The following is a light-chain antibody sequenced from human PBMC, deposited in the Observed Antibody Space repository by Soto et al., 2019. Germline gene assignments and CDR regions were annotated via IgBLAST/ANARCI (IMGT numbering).Light chain of an antibody. Sequence: DIQMTQSPSSLSASVGDRVTITCRASQSIVTYLNWYLQKQGKAPKLLIYKASNLASGVPSRFSGSGSGKEFTLTISSLHPDDSATYYCQQYMWTFGQGTKVDIK. V-gene: IGKV1-5*03. CDR2: KAS. J-gene: IGKJ1*01. CDR3: QQYMWT. CDR1: QSIVTY.